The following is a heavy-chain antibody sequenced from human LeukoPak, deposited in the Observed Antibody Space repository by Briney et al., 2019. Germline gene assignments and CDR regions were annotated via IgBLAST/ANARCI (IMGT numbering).Heavy chain of an antibody. CDR1: GFTFSSYA. CDR2: ISYDGSNK. V-gene: IGHV3-30*14. CDR3: ARELAYDAFDI. J-gene: IGHJ3*02. Sequence: GGSLRLSCAASGFTFSSYAMHWVRQAPGKGLEWVAVISYDGSNKYYADSVKGRFTISRDNSKNTLYLQMNSLRAEDTAVYYYARELAYDAFDIWGQGTMVTVSS. D-gene: IGHD3-16*01.